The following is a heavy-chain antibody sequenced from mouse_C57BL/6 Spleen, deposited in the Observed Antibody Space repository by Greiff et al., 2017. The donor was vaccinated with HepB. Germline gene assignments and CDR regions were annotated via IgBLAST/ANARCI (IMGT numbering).Heavy chain of an antibody. J-gene: IGHJ4*01. CDR2: ISSGSSTI. CDR3: ARDTTVVADYAMDY. V-gene: IGHV5-17*01. CDR1: GFTFSDYG. Sequence: EVKLMESGGGLVKPGGSLKLSCAASGFTFSDYGMHWVRQAPEKGLEWVAYISSGSSTIYYADTVKGRFTISRDNAKNTLFLQMTSLRSEDTAMYYCARDTTVVADYAMDYWGQGTSVTVSS. D-gene: IGHD1-1*01.